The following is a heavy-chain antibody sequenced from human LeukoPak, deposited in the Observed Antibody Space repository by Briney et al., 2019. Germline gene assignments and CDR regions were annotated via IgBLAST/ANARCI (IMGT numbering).Heavy chain of an antibody. V-gene: IGHV3-20*04. CDR1: GFNFDDYG. Sequence: PGGSLRLSCAASGFNFDDYGMTLVRQAPGKGLEWVSTINWNGRSTGYADSVKGRFTISRDNAKNSLYLQLNSLRAEDTAVYYCARHSSGWYPLFAYWGQGTLVTVSS. CDR3: ARHSSGWYPLFAY. J-gene: IGHJ4*02. CDR2: INWNGRST. D-gene: IGHD6-19*01.